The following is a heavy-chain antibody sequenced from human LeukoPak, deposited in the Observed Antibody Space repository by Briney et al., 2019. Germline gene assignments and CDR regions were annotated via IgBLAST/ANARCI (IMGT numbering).Heavy chain of an antibody. CDR1: GFTFSNYE. J-gene: IGHJ4*02. Sequence: PGGSLRLSCAASGFTFSNYEMNWVRQAPGKGLEWISYINSSGSSIYYTDSVKGRFTISRDNAKNSLFLQMSSLRAEDTAVYYCATDHRGTGTYKYFFDYWGQGTLVTVSS. D-gene: IGHD1-26*01. V-gene: IGHV3-48*03. CDR3: ATDHRGTGTYKYFFDY. CDR2: INSSGSSI.